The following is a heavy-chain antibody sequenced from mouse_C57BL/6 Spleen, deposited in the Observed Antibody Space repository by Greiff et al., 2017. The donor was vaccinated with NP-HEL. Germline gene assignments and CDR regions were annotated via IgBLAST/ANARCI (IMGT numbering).Heavy chain of an antibody. V-gene: IGHV3-6*01. CDR2: ISYDGSN. D-gene: IGHD4-1*01. CDR1: GYSITSGYY. Sequence: EVQLKESGPGLVKPSQSLSLTCSVTGYSITSGYYWNWIRQFPGNKLEWMGYISYDGSNNYNPSLKNRISITRDTSKNQFFLKLNSVTTEDTATYYCAREVGRTYFDYWGQGTTLTVSS. J-gene: IGHJ2*01. CDR3: AREVGRTYFDY.